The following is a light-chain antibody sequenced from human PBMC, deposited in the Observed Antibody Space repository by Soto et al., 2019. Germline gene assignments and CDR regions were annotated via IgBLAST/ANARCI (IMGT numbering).Light chain of an antibody. J-gene: IGLJ2*01. V-gene: IGLV2-14*01. CDR3: RSYKSSSTLV. CDR1: SSDVGGYNY. CDR2: DVS. Sequence: QSALTQPASVSGSPGQSITISCTGTSSDVGGYNYVSWYQQHPGKAPKLMIYDVSNRPSGVSNRFSGSKSGNTASLTISGLQAEDEDYYYCRSYKSSSTLVFGGGTQLTVL.